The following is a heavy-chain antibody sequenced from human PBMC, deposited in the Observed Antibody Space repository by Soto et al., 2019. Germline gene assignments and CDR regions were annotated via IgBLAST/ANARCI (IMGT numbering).Heavy chain of an antibody. J-gene: IGHJ3*02. CDR3: EARVLRLPYAAVDI. V-gene: IGHV1-24*01. CDR2: FDPEDGET. CDR1: GYTLTELS. D-gene: IGHD3-3*01. Sequence: ASVKVSCKVSGYTLTELSMHWVRQAPGKGLEWMGGFDPEDGETIYAQKFQGRVTMTEDTSTDTAYMELSSLRSEDTAVYYCEARVLRLPYAAVDIWGQGTMVTVSS.